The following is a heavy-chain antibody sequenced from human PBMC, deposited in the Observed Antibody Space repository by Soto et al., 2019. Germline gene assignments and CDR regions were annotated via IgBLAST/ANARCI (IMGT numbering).Heavy chain of an antibody. CDR3: ARGDVGTGLHDY. J-gene: IGHJ4*02. Sequence: QVQLVQSGAEVKEPGASVKVSCKTSGYTFSIYGITWLRQAPGQGLEWIGWISPYNGVTWYAQKVQDRLNMTTDRHKNTADMELRSVKSDHTAVYYCARGDVGTGLHDYWGQGTRVTVSS. CDR1: GYTFSIYG. CDR2: ISPYNGVT. D-gene: IGHD1-26*01. V-gene: IGHV1-18*01.